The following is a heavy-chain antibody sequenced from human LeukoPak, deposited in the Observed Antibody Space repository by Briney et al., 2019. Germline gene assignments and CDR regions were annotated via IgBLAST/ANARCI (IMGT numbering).Heavy chain of an antibody. Sequence: SQTLSLTCTVSGGFISSGDYYWRWIRQPPGKGLEWIAYMYYSGSTYNNPSLKSRVTMSADTSKNQLSLKLSSVTAADTAVYYCARPYYYDSRIDPWGQGILVTVSS. CDR3: ARPYYYDSRIDP. V-gene: IGHV4-30-4*01. D-gene: IGHD3-22*01. CDR1: GGFISSGDYY. CDR2: MYYSGST. J-gene: IGHJ5*02.